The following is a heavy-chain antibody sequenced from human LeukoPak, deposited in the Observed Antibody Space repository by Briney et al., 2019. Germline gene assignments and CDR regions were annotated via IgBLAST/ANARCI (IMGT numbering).Heavy chain of an antibody. Sequence: SGGSLRLSCAASGFTFSNYAMSWVRQAPGKRLEWVSAISGSGGSTYYADSVKGRFTISRDNSKNTLFLQMNSLRVEGTAIYYCAKSTRDGYNLWFDYWGQGTLVTVSS. CDR3: AKSTRDGYNLWFDY. CDR1: GFTFSNYA. J-gene: IGHJ4*02. CDR2: ISGSGGST. D-gene: IGHD5-24*01. V-gene: IGHV3-23*01.